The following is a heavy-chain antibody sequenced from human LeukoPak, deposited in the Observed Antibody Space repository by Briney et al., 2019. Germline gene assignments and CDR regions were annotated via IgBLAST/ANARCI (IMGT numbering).Heavy chain of an antibody. V-gene: IGHV3-7*01. CDR3: ARGLEYFDWLLSGNWFDP. D-gene: IGHD3-9*01. CDR1: GFTFTTYW. J-gene: IGHJ5*02. CDR2: IKQDGNEK. Sequence: GGSLRLSCAASGFTFTTYWMSWVRQAPGKGLEWVANIKQDGNEKYYVDSVKGRFTISRDNAKNSLYLQMNSLRAEDTAVYYCARGLEYFDWLLSGNWFDPWGQGTLVTVSS.